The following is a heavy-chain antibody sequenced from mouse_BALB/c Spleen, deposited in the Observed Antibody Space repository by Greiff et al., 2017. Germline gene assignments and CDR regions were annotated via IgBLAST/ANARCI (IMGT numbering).Heavy chain of an antibody. Sequence: DVMLVESGGGLVQPGGSRKLSCAASGFTFSSFGMHWVRQAPEKGLEWVAYISSGSSTIYYADTVKGRFTISRDNPKNTLFLQMTSLRSEDTAMYYCARAYDGYLFAYWGQGTLVTVSA. CDR3: ARAYDGYLFAY. V-gene: IGHV5-17*02. CDR1: GFTFSSFG. J-gene: IGHJ3*01. D-gene: IGHD2-3*01. CDR2: ISSGSSTI.